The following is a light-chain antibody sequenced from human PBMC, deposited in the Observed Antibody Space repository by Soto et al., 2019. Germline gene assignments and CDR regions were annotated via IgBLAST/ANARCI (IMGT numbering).Light chain of an antibody. CDR2: DAS. Sequence: EIVLTQSPATLSLSPGERATLSCGASQRVSSNYVAWYQQRPGLAPRLLIYDASKRATGIPDRFSGSGSGEDFILTLSRLEPEDFAVYYCQQYGSSPRTFGQGTKVEIK. CDR3: QQYGSSPRT. CDR1: QRVSSNY. J-gene: IGKJ1*01. V-gene: IGKV3D-20*01.